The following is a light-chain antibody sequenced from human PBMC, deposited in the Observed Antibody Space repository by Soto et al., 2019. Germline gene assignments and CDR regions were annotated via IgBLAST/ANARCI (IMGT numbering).Light chain of an antibody. Sequence: DIQMTQSPSTLSASVGDRVTITCRASQSISSWLAWYQQKPGNAPKLLIYKASSLESGVPSRFSGSGSGTEFTPPISSLQPDDFATDYCQQYNSYSYTFGQGTKLEIK. J-gene: IGKJ2*01. V-gene: IGKV1-5*03. CDR2: KAS. CDR1: QSISSW. CDR3: QQYNSYSYT.